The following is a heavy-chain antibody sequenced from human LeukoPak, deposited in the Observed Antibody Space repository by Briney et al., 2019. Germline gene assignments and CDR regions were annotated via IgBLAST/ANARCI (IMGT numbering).Heavy chain of an antibody. CDR3: ARAPVSVYYYMDV. J-gene: IGHJ6*03. CDR1: GFAFSSYW. D-gene: IGHD3-10*01. Sequence: GGSLRLSCAASGFAFSSYWMHWVRQAPGKGLVWVSRINSDGSSTSYADSVKGRFTISRDNAKNTLYLQMNSLRAEDTVVYYCARAPVSVYYYMDVWGKGTTVTVSS. CDR2: INSDGSST. V-gene: IGHV3-74*01.